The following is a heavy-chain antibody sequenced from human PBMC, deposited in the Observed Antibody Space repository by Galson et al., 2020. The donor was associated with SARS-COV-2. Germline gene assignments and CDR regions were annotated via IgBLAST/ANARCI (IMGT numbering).Heavy chain of an antibody. V-gene: IGHV4-31*03. Sequence: SETLSLTCSVSGGSISSGDYQWSWIRHLPGKGLEWIGYIYYTGNTHYNPSLKSRITISVDTSQNQFSLRLSSVTAADTAVYYCARGRPPVYGDYYYYYYMDVWGKGTTVTVSS. CDR2: IYYTGNT. J-gene: IGHJ6*03. CDR1: GGSISSGDYQ. CDR3: ARGRPPVYGDYYYYYYMDV. D-gene: IGHD4-17*01.